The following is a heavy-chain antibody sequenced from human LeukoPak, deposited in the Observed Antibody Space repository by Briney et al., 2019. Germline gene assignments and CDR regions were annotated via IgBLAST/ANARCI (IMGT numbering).Heavy chain of an antibody. CDR3: ASRRKRIAVAGNEARNPPQY. Sequence: KPSETLSLTCAVYGGSFSGYYWSWIRQPPGKGLEWIGEINHSGSTNYNPSLKSRVTISVDTSKNQFSLKLSSVTAADTAVYYCASRRKRIAVAGNEARNPPQYWGQGTLVTVSS. CDR2: INHSGST. V-gene: IGHV4-34*01. CDR1: GGSFSGYY. J-gene: IGHJ4*02. D-gene: IGHD6-19*01.